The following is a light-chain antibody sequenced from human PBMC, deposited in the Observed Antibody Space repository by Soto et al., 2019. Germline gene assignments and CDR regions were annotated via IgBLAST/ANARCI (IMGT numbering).Light chain of an antibody. J-gene: IGLJ1*01. V-gene: IGLV2-8*01. CDR1: SSDVGGYNY. CDR3: SSYAGTHIV. Sequence: QSVLPQPPSASGSPVQSVAISCTGTSSDVGGYNYVSWYQQHPGKAPKLMIYEISKRPSGVPDRFSGSKSGNTASLTVSGLQAEDEADYYCSSYAGTHIVFGTGTKVTVL. CDR2: EIS.